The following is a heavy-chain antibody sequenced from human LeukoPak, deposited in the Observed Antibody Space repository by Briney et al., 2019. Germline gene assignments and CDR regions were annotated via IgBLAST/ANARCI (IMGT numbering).Heavy chain of an antibody. J-gene: IGHJ4*02. Sequence: ASVKVSCKVSGYTLTELSMHWVRQAPGKGLEWMGSFDPEEAETIYAQKFQGRVTMTEDTSTDTAYMELSRLRSDDTAVYYCAEDFDYWGQGTLVTVSS. V-gene: IGHV1-24*01. CDR3: AEDFDY. CDR2: FDPEEAET. CDR1: GYTLTELS.